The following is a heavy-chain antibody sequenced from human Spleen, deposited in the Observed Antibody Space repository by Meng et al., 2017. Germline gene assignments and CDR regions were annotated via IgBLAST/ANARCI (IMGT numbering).Heavy chain of an antibody. J-gene: IGHJ3*02. D-gene: IGHD1-7*01. V-gene: IGHV3-7*01. CDR2: IKQDGSER. CDR1: GFTFSIRW. CDR3: ARVERNYGDAFDI. Sequence: GESLKISCAASGFTFSIRWMTWVRQAPGKGLEWVASIKQDGSERYYVDSVKGRFTISRDNAKNSLFFQMNGLRAEDTAVYYCARVERNYGDAFDIWGQGTMVTGSS.